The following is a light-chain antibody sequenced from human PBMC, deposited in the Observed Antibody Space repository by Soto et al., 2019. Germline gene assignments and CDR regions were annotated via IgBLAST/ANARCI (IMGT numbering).Light chain of an antibody. V-gene: IGKV1-5*03. CDR2: FAS. CDR1: QSISNW. CDR3: QQYNSYSRT. Sequence: DIQMTQSPSTLSGSVGDRVTITCRASQSISNWLAWYQQKPGKAPNLLIYFASTLQSGVPSRFSGSGSGTEFTLTISSLQPDDFATYYCQQYNSYSRTFGQGTKVDIK. J-gene: IGKJ1*01.